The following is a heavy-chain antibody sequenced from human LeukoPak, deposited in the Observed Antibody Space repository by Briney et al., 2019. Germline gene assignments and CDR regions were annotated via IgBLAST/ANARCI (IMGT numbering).Heavy chain of an antibody. CDR1: GFTLRSYW. CDR2: ISSEGRRT. Sequence: PGGSLRLSCAASGFTLRSYWMHWGRQAPGKGLVWGSRISSEGRRTIYADSLKGRFTLSRENAANTLYLQKNILMGQGTPCYYCSRQLELPRAYSMDVWGKAATVSVSS. CDR3: SRQLELPRAYSMDV. J-gene: IGHJ6*03. D-gene: IGHD1-26*01. V-gene: IGHV3-74*01.